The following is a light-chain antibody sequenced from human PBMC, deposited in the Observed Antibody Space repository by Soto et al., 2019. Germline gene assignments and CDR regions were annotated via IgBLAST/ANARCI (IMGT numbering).Light chain of an antibody. V-gene: IGLV2-14*01. Sequence: QSALTQPASVSGSPGQSITISCTGTSSDVGGYNYVSWYQQHPGKAPKLMIYDVSNRPSGFSNRFSGSKSGNTASLTISGLQAEDDADYYCSSYTSSSTLYVFGTGTKLTVL. CDR2: DVS. J-gene: IGLJ1*01. CDR1: SSDVGGYNY. CDR3: SSYTSSSTLYV.